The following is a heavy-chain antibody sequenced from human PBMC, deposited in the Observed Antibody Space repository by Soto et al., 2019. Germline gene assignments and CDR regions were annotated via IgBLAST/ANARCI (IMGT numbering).Heavy chain of an antibody. CDR1: GDTFSFYS. J-gene: IGHJ4*02. CDR3: ATSYGSGYRAFDY. D-gene: IGHD3-10*01. CDR2: VNPILSMS. V-gene: IGHV1-69*04. Sequence: QVQLVQSGAEVKRPGSSVKVSCKASGDTFSFYSINWVRQAPGLGLEWMGRVNPILSMSNYAQRFQGGLTMTADKSTSTAYMELSGLRSEDTAMYYCATSYGSGYRAFDYWGQGALVTVSS.